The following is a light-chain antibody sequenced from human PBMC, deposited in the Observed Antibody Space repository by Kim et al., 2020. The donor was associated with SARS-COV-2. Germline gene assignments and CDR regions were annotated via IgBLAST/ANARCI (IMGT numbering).Light chain of an antibody. CDR2: DVS. J-gene: IGLJ2*01. CDR3: SSYTSTSTLVI. Sequence: LTQPASVSGSPGQSITISCTGNSSDIGGYNYVSWYQQHPGKAPKLTIYDVSNRPSGVSNRFSGSKSGNTASLTISGLQAEDEADYYCSSYTSTSTLVIFGGGTQLTVL. V-gene: IGLV2-14*03. CDR1: SSDIGGYNY.